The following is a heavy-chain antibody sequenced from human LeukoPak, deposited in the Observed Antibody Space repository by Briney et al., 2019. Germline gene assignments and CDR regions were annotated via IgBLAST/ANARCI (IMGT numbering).Heavy chain of an antibody. CDR3: AKDVSSNWYSFDQ. J-gene: IGHJ4*02. D-gene: IGHD6-13*01. Sequence: SGGSLRLSCAGIITDYGMSWVRHVPGKGLEWVAGINWAGSNTHYAESVRGRFTISRDFAENSLYLQMNSLRDEDTAFYYCAKDVSSNWYSFDQWGQGTLVTVSS. CDR1: ITDYG. V-gene: IGHV3-20*04. CDR2: INWAGSNT.